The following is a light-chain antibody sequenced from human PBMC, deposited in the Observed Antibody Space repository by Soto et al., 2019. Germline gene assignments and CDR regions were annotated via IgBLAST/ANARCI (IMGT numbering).Light chain of an antibody. J-gene: IGKJ5*01. CDR1: QSVSSF. V-gene: IGKV3-11*01. Sequence: EIVLTQSPATLSLSPGERATLSCRASQSVSSFLAWYQQKPGQAPRLLFYGASTRATNIPGRFSGSGSGTDFTLTISRLEPEDFATYYCQQSYSTPITFGQGTRLEIK. CDR2: GAS. CDR3: QQSYSTPIT.